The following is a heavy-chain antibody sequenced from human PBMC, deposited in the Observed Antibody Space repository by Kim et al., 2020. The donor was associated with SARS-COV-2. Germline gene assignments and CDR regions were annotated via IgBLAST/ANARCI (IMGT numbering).Heavy chain of an antibody. CDR3: ARDFKVKNYGGNSVGFSYYGMDV. V-gene: IGHV3-30*04. CDR1: GFTFRYYA. CDR2: ISYDGSNK. D-gene: IGHD4-17*01. J-gene: IGHJ6*02. Sequence: GGSLRLSCTASGFTFRYYAMHWVRQAPGKGLEWVAVISYDGSNKFYADSAKGRFTISRDNSENTVYLQMNSLRAEDTAVYYCARDFKVKNYGGNSVGFSYYGMDVWGHGTTVTVSS.